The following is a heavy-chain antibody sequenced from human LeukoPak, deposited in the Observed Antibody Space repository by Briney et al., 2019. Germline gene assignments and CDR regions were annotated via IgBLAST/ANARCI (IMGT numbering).Heavy chain of an antibody. CDR2: IQYDGSAK. J-gene: IGHJ4*02. Sequence: GGSLRLSCVGSGFTFSSYWMSWVRQAPGKGPEWVANIQYDGSAKYYADSVKGRFTISRDNAKNLLYLQVNSLRVEDTGVYYCAREIPGGRTDLDYWGQGTLITVSA. CDR1: GFTFSSYW. CDR3: AREIPGGRTDLDY. V-gene: IGHV3-7*01. D-gene: IGHD4-23*01.